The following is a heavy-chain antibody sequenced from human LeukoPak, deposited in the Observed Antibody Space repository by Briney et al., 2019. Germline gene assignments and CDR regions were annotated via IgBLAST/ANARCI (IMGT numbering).Heavy chain of an antibody. V-gene: IGHV4-59*08. CDR2: IYYSGST. CDR1: GGAIRGYY. J-gene: IGHJ4*02. CDR3: ARHATGGSHYLAY. Sequence: PSETLSLTCSVSGGAIRGYYWSWIRQPPGKGLEWIGYIYYSGSTNYNPSLKSRVTISLDTSKNPFSLKLSSVTAADTAVYYCARHATGGSHYLAYWGQGTLVTVSS. D-gene: IGHD3-10*01.